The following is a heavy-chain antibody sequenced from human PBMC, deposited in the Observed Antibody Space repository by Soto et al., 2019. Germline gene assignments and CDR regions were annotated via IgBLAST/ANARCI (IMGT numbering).Heavy chain of an antibody. J-gene: IGHJ4*02. CDR1: GGSISSYY. D-gene: IGHD6-19*01. V-gene: IGHV4-59*01. CDR3: ARDSSGWFDY. Sequence: PSETLSLTCTVSGGSISSYYWSWIRQPPGKGLEWIGYIYYSGSTNYNPSLKSRVTISVDTSKNQFSLKLSSVTAADTAVYYCARDSSGWFDYWGQGTLVTVSS. CDR2: IYYSGST.